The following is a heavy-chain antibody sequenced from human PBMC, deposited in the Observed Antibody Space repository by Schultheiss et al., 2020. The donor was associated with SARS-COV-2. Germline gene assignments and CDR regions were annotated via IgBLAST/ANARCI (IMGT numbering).Heavy chain of an antibody. CDR2: ISGSGGST. V-gene: IGHV3-23*01. D-gene: IGHD3-10*01. J-gene: IGHJ4*02. CDR1: GFTFSTYS. CDR3: ARDTGAGDY. Sequence: GGSLRLSCAASGFTFSTYSMNWVRQAPGKGLEWVSAISGSGGSTYYADSVKGRFTISRDNSKNTLYLQMNSLRAEDTAVYYCARDTGAGDYWGQGTLVTVSS.